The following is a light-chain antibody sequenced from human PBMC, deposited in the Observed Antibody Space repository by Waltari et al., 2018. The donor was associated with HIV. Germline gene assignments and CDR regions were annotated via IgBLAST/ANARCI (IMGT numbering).Light chain of an antibody. J-gene: IGKJ3*01. CDR1: QSILYSSNSKNY. CDR3: HQYYSAPFT. V-gene: IGKV4-1*01. Sequence: DIVMTQSPDSVAVSLGERATINCKSSQSILYSSNSKNYLSWYQHKPGQPPKLLIYWASTRKSGVPDRFSGSGSGTDFTLTISSLQAEDVAVYYCHQYYSAPFTFGPGTKVDIK. CDR2: WAS.